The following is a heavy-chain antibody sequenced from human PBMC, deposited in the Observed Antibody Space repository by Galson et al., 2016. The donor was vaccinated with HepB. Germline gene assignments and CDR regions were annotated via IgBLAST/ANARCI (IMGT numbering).Heavy chain of an antibody. CDR3: ARGQRYSYLYGMDV. D-gene: IGHD5-18*01. CDR1: GFTFSSYA. J-gene: IGHJ6*02. CDR2: ISGSGGST. V-gene: IGHV3-23*01. Sequence: LRLSCAASGFTFSSYAMSWVRQAPGKGLEWVSPISGSGGSTYYADSVKGRFTISRDNSKNTLFLQMNSLRAEDTAVYYCARGQRYSYLYGMDVWGQGTTVTVSS.